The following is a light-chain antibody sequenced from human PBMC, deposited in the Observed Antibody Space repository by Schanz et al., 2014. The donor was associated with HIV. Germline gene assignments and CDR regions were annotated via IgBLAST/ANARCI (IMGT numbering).Light chain of an antibody. CDR1: QSVAANS. Sequence: EIVLTQSPGTLSLSPGDRATLSCRASQSVAANSLAWYQQKPGQPPRLLFFDAYARATGVPPRFSASGSGTDFTLTISRLDPEDFAVYYCQHYGSSPPEVPFGQGTKLEIK. CDR3: QHYGSSPPEVP. J-gene: IGKJ2*01. V-gene: IGKV3-20*01. CDR2: DAY.